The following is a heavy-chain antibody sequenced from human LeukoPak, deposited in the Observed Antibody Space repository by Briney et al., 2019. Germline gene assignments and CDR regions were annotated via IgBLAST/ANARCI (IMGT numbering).Heavy chain of an antibody. CDR1: GGSFSVYY. Sequence: PSETLSLTCAVYGGSFSVYYWSWIRQPHGKGLEWIGEIIHSGSTNYNPSPKSRVTISVDTSKNQFSLKLSSVTAADTAVYYCARGQEDIVVVVAAHNSYYFDYWGQGTLVTVSS. D-gene: IGHD2-15*01. CDR3: ARGQEDIVVVVAAHNSYYFDY. CDR2: IIHSGST. V-gene: IGHV4-34*01. J-gene: IGHJ4*02.